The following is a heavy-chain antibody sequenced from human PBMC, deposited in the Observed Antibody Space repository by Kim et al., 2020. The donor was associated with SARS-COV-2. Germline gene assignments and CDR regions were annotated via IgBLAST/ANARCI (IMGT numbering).Heavy chain of an antibody. CDR1: GFTFSNAW. V-gene: IGHV3-15*01. Sequence: GGSLRLSCAASGFTFSNAWMSWVRQAPGKGLEWVGRIKSKTDGGTTDYAAPVKGRFTISRDDSKNTLYLQMNSLKTEDTAVYYCTTAGTYYYDSSGHGTFDIWGQGTMVTVSS. CDR2: IKSKTDGGTT. D-gene: IGHD3-22*01. J-gene: IGHJ3*02. CDR3: TTAGTYYYDSSGHGTFDI.